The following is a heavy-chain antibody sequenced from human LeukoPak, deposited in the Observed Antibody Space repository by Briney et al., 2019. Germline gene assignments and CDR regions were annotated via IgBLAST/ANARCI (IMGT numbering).Heavy chain of an antibody. CDR1: GFTFSSYW. CDR2: IKQDGSEK. V-gene: IGHV3-7*01. CDR3: AKDQSPSERFGELADY. J-gene: IGHJ4*02. Sequence: PGGSLRLSCAASGFTFSSYWMSWVRQAPGKGLEWVANIKQDGSEKYYVDSVKGRFTISRDNSKNTLYLQMNSLRAEDTAVYYCAKDQSPSERFGELADYWGQGTLVTVSS. D-gene: IGHD3-10*01.